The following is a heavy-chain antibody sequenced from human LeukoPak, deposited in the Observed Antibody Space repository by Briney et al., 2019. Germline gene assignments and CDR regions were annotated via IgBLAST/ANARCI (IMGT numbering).Heavy chain of an antibody. V-gene: IGHV3-53*01. D-gene: IGHD2-15*01. J-gene: IGHJ4*02. CDR1: GFTASSNY. CDR3: ARWWRGYFDY. Sequence: PGGSLRLSSAASGFTASSNYMSCVRQAPRKGLEWVSVIYSGGSTYYAESVKGRFTISRDNTKNTLYLQMNSLRAEDTAVYYCARWWRGYFDYWGQGTLVTVSS. CDR2: IYSGGST.